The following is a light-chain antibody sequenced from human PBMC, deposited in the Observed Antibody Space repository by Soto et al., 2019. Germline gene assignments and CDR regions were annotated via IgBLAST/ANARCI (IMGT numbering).Light chain of an antibody. J-gene: IGKJ2*01. Sequence: EIVLTQSPGTLSLSPGERVTLSCRASQSINNNYLAWYQHKPGQAPRLIVYGASARATGLPDRFSGSGSGTDFTLPISRLEPEDFAVYYCQQYCSLYTFGQGTKLEIK. CDR3: QQYCSLYT. CDR1: QSINNNY. V-gene: IGKV3-20*01. CDR2: GAS.